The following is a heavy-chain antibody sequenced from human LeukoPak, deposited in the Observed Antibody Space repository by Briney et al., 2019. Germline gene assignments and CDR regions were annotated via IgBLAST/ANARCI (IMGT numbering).Heavy chain of an antibody. V-gene: IGHV4-34*01. CDR2: INHSGST. CDR1: GGSFSGYY. D-gene: IGHD2-8*01. J-gene: IGHJ4*02. CDR3: ARGGSSCTNGVCYTVEGVFYPRYFDY. Sequence: SETLSLTCAVYGGSFSGYYWSWIRQPPGKGLEWIGEINHSGSTIYNPTLKSRVTISVDTSKNQFSLNLNSVTAADTAVYYCARGGSSCTNGVCYTVEGVFYPRYFDYWGQGTLVTVSS.